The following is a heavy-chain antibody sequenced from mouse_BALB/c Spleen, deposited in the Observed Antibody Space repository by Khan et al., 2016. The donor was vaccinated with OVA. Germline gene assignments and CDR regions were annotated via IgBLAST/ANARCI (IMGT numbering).Heavy chain of an antibody. D-gene: IGHD2-13*01. V-gene: IGHV2-9*02. CDR3: ATLYGDEPY. CDR2: IWAGGST. J-gene: IGHJ3*01. Sequence: QVQLKESGPGLVAPSQSLSITCTVSGFSLTNYGVHWLHQPPGKGLEWLGLIWAGGSTNYNSALMSRLSISKDNSKGQVFLKMNSLQTGDAAVYYCATLYGDEPYWGQGTLVTVSA. CDR1: GFSLTNYG.